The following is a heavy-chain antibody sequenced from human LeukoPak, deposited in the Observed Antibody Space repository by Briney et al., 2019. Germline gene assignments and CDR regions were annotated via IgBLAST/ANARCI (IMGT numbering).Heavy chain of an antibody. CDR1: GYSISSGYY. CDR3: ARMGTTFDY. D-gene: IGHD1-1*01. Sequence: SETLPLTCIVSGYSISSGYYWGWIRQPPGKGLEWIGSIYRSGSTYYNPSLKSRVTISVDTSKNQFSLKLSSVTAADTAVYYCARMGTTFDYWGQGTLVTVSS. CDR2: IYRSGST. V-gene: IGHV4-38-2*02. J-gene: IGHJ4*02.